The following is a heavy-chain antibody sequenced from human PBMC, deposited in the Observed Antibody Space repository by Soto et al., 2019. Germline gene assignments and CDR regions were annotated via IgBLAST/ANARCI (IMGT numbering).Heavy chain of an antibody. CDR3: AREDSIIIPAVSDF. CDR2: VSKSDYT. CDR1: GFTCNNYG. J-gene: IGHJ4*02. D-gene: IGHD2-2*01. Sequence: LRLSCVVSGFTCNNYGINWVRQAPGKGLEWVSTVSKSDYTYYSDSVKGRFTISRDNGKSSVSLQMNTLRAEDTAVYYCAREDSIIIPAVSDFWGQGTLVTVSS. V-gene: IGHV3-21*01.